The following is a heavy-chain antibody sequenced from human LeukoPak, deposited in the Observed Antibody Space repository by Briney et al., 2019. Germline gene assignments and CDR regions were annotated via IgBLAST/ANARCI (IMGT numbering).Heavy chain of an antibody. CDR1: GFTFSNYG. J-gene: IGHJ4*02. Sequence: QPGGSLRLSCAVSGFTFSNYGMSWLRQAPGKGLEWVSAITGSGDDAYYADSVHGRFTMSRDNSKSTLYLQMNSLRVEDTALYYCAKESTGSSPDYWGQGTLVTVSS. CDR3: AKESTGSSPDY. CDR2: ITGSGDDA. D-gene: IGHD1-26*01. V-gene: IGHV3-23*01.